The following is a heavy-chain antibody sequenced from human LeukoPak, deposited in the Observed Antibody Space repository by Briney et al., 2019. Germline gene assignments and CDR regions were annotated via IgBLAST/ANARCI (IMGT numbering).Heavy chain of an antibody. CDR2: INAGNGNT. V-gene: IGHV1-3*01. CDR1: GYTFTSYA. CDR3: ARDKEDTAMEFDY. D-gene: IGHD5-18*01. J-gene: IGHJ4*02. Sequence: GASVKVSCKASGYTFTSYAMHWVRQAPGQRLEWMGWINAGNGNTKYSQKFQGRVTITRDTSASTAYMELSSLRSEDTVVYYCARDKEDTAMEFDYWGQGTLVTVSS.